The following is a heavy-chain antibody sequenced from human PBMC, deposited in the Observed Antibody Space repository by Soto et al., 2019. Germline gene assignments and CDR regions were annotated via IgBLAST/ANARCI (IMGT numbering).Heavy chain of an antibody. CDR3: ARSTYYDILTGYQQYYYYYGMDV. D-gene: IGHD3-9*01. J-gene: IGHJ6*02. V-gene: IGHV5-51*01. Sequence: GESLKISCKGSGYSFTKYWIGWVRQMPGKGLEWMAIIYPDESDTRYSPSFQGQVTISADKSISNAYLQWSSLKASDTAMYYCARSTYYDILTGYQQYYYYYGMDVWGQGTTVTVSS. CDR2: IYPDESDT. CDR1: GYSFTKYW.